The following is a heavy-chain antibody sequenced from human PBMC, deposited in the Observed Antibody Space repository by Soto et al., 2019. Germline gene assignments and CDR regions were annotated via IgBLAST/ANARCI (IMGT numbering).Heavy chain of an antibody. V-gene: IGHV3-30*03. D-gene: IGHD1-26*01. Sequence: PGGFLRLSCAASGFTFSSYGMQWVRQAPGKGLEWVAVISYDGSNTYYADSVKGRFTISRDNSKNTLYLQMNSLGAEDTAVYYCARDFVVGGPTINYYYGMDVWGQGTTVTVSS. J-gene: IGHJ6*02. CDR1: GFTFSSYG. CDR2: ISYDGSNT. CDR3: ARDFVVGGPTINYYYGMDV.